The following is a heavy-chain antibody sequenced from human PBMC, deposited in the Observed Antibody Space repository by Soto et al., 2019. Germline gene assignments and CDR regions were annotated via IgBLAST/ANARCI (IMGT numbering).Heavy chain of an antibody. J-gene: IGHJ4*02. CDR2: MSYDGSNK. D-gene: IGHD3-16*01. V-gene: IGHV3-30-3*01. CDR3: ARDGGAY. CDR1: GLTFISYA. Sequence: QVQLVESGGGVAQPGRSLRLSFAASGLTFISYAMNWVRRAPGKGLEWMQVMSYDGSNKFYADSVKARFTISKDNSKNPLYLQMNSLRPEDTALYYCARDGGAYWGQGTLVIVSS.